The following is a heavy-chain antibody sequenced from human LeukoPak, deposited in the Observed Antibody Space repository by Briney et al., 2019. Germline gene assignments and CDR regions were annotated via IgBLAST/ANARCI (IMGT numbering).Heavy chain of an antibody. V-gene: IGHV3-74*01. CDR1: GFTFSNYW. D-gene: IGHD5-12*01. CDR2: IKSDGSST. J-gene: IGHJ4*02. CDR3: ARELYSGYGRFDY. Sequence: GGSLRLSCAASGFTFSNYWMHWVRQAPGKGPVWVSRIKSDGSSTRFADSVQGRFTISRDNGKNTLYLQMNSLRAEDTAVYYCARELYSGYGRFDYWGQGTLVTVSS.